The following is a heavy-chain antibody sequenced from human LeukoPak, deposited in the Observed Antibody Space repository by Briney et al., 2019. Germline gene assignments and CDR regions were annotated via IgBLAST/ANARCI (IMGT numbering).Heavy chain of an antibody. CDR3: AREKGRGVISPYYDY. CDR1: GLTVRSNY. J-gene: IGHJ4*02. CDR2: IYSDGST. V-gene: IGHV3-53*01. Sequence: GGSLRLSCAASGLTVRSNYMSWVRQAPGEGLEWVSVIYSDGSTYYEDSVKGRFTISRDNSKNTLALQMNSLRAEDTAVYYCAREKGRGVISPYYDYWGQGTLVTVSS. D-gene: IGHD3-10*01.